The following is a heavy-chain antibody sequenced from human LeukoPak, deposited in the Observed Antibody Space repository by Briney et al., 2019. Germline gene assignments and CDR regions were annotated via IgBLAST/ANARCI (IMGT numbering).Heavy chain of an antibody. Sequence: PGRSLRLSCAASGFTFSSYAMHWVRQAPGKGLEWVAVIWYDGSNKYYADSVKGRFTISRDNSKNTLFLQMNSLRAEDTAVYYCAREASDAFDIWGQGTMVTVSS. CDR1: GFTFSSYA. CDR2: IWYDGSNK. CDR3: AREASDAFDI. V-gene: IGHV3-33*08. J-gene: IGHJ3*02.